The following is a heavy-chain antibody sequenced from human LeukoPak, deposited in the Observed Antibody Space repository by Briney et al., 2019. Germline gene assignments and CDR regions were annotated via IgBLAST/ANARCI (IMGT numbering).Heavy chain of an antibody. V-gene: IGHV4-59*01. Sequence: SETLSLTCIVSGGSISKYYWSWIRQSPGKGPGWNGYIYNSGATTDYNPSLKNRVTISVDTSKNQFSLKVRSVTAADTAVYYCARAQWYYDGTNYSPSGFDGWGQGTLVTVSS. CDR3: ARAQWYYDGTNYSPSGFDG. CDR2: IYNSGAT. CDR1: GGSISKYY. J-gene: IGHJ4*02. D-gene: IGHD3-22*01.